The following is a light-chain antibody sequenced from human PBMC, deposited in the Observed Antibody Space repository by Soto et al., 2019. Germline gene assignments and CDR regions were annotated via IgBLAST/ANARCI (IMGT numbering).Light chain of an antibody. CDR3: QKYNRAPYT. CDR1: QSVSTN. J-gene: IGKJ2*01. Sequence: EIEMTQSPATLSVSPGERATLSCRASQSVSTNLAWYQQKPGQAPRLLIYGASTRAPGIPARFSGSGSGTDFTLTISSLQPEDVATYYCQKYNRAPYTFGQGTKLEIK. V-gene: IGKV3-15*01. CDR2: GAS.